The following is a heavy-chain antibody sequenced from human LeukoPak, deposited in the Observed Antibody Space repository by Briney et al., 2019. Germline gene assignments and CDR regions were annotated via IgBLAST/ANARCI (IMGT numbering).Heavy chain of an antibody. V-gene: IGHV3-15*01. J-gene: IGHJ4*02. Sequence: GGSLRLSCAASGFTFSNAWMSWVRQAPGKGLEWVGRIKSKTDGGTTDYAAPVKGRFTISRDDSKNTLYLQMNSLKNEDTAVYYCTTDLYCGGDCYPSGDYWGQGTLVTVSS. D-gene: IGHD2-21*02. CDR3: TTDLYCGGDCYPSGDY. CDR1: GFTFSNAW. CDR2: IKSKTDGGTT.